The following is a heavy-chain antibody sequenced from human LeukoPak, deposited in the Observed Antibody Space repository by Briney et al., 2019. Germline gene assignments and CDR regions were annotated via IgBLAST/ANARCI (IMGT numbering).Heavy chain of an antibody. CDR1: GFTFSTYS. CDR2: THSSGGT. Sequence: GGSLRLSCAASGFTFSTYSMTWVRQAPGKGLEWVSATHSSGGTYYADSVKGRFTISRDTSKNTLYLQINSLSVEDTAVYYCIVFGDSNHWGQGTLVTVSS. CDR3: IVFGDSNH. V-gene: IGHV3-23*01. D-gene: IGHD4-17*01. J-gene: IGHJ5*02.